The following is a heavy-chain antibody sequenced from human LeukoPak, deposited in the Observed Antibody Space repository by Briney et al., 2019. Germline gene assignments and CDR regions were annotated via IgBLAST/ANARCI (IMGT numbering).Heavy chain of an antibody. CDR1: SGSISRSDHY. CDR2: INYNGDT. J-gene: IGHJ4*02. D-gene: IGHD3-22*01. CDR3: ARCDSSGYYDY. V-gene: IGHV4-39*01. Sequence: PSETLSLTCTVSSGSISRSDHYSGWIREPPEKGLEWIGSINYNGDTYYAPSLESRVTISVDTSKKQFSLKVTSVSAADTAVYYCARCDSSGYYDYWGQGTLVTVSS.